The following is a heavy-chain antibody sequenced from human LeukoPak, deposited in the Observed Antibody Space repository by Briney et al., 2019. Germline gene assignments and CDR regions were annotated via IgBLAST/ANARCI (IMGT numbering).Heavy chain of an antibody. CDR1: GGSFSGYY. D-gene: IGHD5-18*01. J-gene: IGHJ4*02. CDR3: ARHRKRGGYSYGSQNIFDY. V-gene: IGHV4-34*01. Sequence: SEALSLTCAVYGGSFSGYYWSWIRQPPGKGLEWIGEINHSGSTNYNPSLKSRVTISVDTSKNQFSLKLSSVTAADTAVYYCARHRKRGGYSYGSQNIFDYWGQGTLVTVSS. CDR2: INHSGST.